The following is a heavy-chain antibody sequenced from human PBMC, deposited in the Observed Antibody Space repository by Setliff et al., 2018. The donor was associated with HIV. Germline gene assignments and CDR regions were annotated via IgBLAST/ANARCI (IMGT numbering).Heavy chain of an antibody. CDR3: ARHSPDYGGNSDYFDY. CDR2: IYTSGSV. D-gene: IGHD4-17*01. V-gene: IGHV4-4*09. Sequence: SETLSLTCTVSGGSISGHYWSWIRQPPGKGLEWIGYIYTSGSVNYNPSLNSRVTISVDTSKNQFSLKVNSVTAADTAVYYCARHSPDYGGNSDYFDYWGQGTLVTVSS. CDR1: GGSISGHY. J-gene: IGHJ4*02.